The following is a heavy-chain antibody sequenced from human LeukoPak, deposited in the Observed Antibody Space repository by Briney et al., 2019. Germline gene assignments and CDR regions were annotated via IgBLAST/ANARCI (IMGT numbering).Heavy chain of an antibody. J-gene: IGHJ4*02. CDR1: GGSISSYY. CDR2: IYTSGST. V-gene: IGHV4-4*07. D-gene: IGHD3-16*01. Sequence: SETLSLTCTVSGGSISSYYWSWIRQPAGKGLEWIGRIYTSGSTNYNPSLKSRVTMSVVTSKNQFSLKLSSVTAADTAVYYCARGPSHDYYPSHFDYWGQGTLVTVSS. CDR3: ARGPSHDYYPSHFDY.